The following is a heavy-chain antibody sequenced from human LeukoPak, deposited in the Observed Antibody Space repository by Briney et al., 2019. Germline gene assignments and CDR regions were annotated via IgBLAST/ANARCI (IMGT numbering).Heavy chain of an antibody. J-gene: IGHJ4*02. D-gene: IGHD2-2*01. CDR3: ARLPYCSSTSCYHFDY. V-gene: IGHV5-51*01. CDR1: GYSFTSYW. Sequence: GESLQISCQGSGYSFTSYWIGWVRQMPGKGLEWMGIIYPGDSDTRYSPSFQGQVTISADKSISTAYLQWSSLKASDTAMYYCARLPYCSSTSCYHFDYWGQGTLVTVSS. CDR2: IYPGDSDT.